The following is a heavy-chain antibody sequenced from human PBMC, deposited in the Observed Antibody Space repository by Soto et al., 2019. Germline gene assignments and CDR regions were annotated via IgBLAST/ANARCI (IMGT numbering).Heavy chain of an antibody. Sequence: GEALKISCNGSGYSFNTNAIGLVRQMPGKGLEWMGNIFSCDSNARYSPSFQGQATISDDESISTAYLQWNSLKASDTDVYNCAPWRGNNCFDFWGQGTLVTVSS. CDR2: IFSCDSNA. J-gene: IGHJ4*02. CDR1: GYSFNTNA. CDR3: APWRGNNCFDF. V-gene: IGHV5-51*01. D-gene: IGHD2-15*01.